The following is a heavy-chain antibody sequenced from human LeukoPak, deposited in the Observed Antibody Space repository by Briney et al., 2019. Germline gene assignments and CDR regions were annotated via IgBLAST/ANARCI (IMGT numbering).Heavy chain of an antibody. CDR2: IYYSGST. Sequence: KSSETLSLTCTVSGGSISSYYWSWIRQPPGKGLEWIGYIYYSGSTNYNPSLKSRVTISVHTSKNQFSLKLSSVTAADTAVYYCARVGGYSYGPYYFDYWGQGTLVTVSS. CDR1: GGSISSYY. CDR3: ARVGGYSYGPYYFDY. D-gene: IGHD5-18*01. J-gene: IGHJ4*02. V-gene: IGHV4-59*01.